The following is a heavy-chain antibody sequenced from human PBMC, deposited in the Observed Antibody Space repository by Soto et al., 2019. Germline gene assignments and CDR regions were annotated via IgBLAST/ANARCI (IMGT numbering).Heavy chain of an antibody. J-gene: IGHJ4*02. D-gene: IGHD3-22*01. V-gene: IGHV3-30*18. CDR2: ISYDGSNK. CDR3: AKDGAMIVVVTHFDY. Sequence: GGSLRLSCAASGFTFSDYGMHWVRQAPGRGLEWVAVISYDGSNKYYADSVKGRFTISRDNSKNTLYLQMNSLRAEDTAVYYCAKDGAMIVVVTHFDYWGQGILVTVSS. CDR1: GFTFSDYG.